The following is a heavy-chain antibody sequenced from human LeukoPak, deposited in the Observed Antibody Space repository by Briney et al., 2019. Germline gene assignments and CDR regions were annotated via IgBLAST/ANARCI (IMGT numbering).Heavy chain of an antibody. D-gene: IGHD1-26*01. CDR2: MNPNSGNT. J-gene: IGHJ6*03. CDR3: ARGVRRGSYLDYYYYYMDV. V-gene: IGHV1-8*03. CDR1: GYTFTSYD. Sequence: ASVKVSCKASGYTFTSYDINWVRQATGQGLEWMGWMNPNSGNTGYAQKFQGRVTITRNTSISTAYMELSSLRSEDTAVYYCARGVRRGSYLDYYYYYMDVWGKGTTVTVSS.